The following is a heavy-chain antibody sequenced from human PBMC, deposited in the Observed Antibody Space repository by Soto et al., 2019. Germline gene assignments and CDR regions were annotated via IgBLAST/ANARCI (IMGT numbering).Heavy chain of an antibody. V-gene: IGHV1-69*06. CDR3: ARDHYDSPGHDKYYYYGWDV. J-gene: IGHJ6*02. CDR2: IVPIFGTA. Sequence: QVQLVQSGAELKIPGSSVKVSCKAPGGTFNNYAISWVRQAPGQGLEWMGGIVPIFGTANYAQKFQGRVTITADKSTSTAYMELSSLRSEDTAVYYCARDHYDSPGHDKYYYYGWDVWGPGTTVTVSS. D-gene: IGHD3-22*01. CDR1: GGTFNNYA.